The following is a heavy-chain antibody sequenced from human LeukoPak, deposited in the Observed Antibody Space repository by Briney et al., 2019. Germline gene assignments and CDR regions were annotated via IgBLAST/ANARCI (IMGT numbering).Heavy chain of an antibody. CDR3: GSPQNTYFFNAP. D-gene: IGHD2/OR15-2a*01. CDR2: IIPILGIA. V-gene: IGHV1-69*04. CDR1: GGTFSSYA. J-gene: IGHJ4*02. Sequence: EASVKVSCKASGGTFSSYAISWVRQAPGQGLEWMGRIIPILGIANYAQKFQGRVTITADKSTSTAYMELSSLRSEDTAVYYWGSPQNTYFFNAPGGQGPLAPVP.